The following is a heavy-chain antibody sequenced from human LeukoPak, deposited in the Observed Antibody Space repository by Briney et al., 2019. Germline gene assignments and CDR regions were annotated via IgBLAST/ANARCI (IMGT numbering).Heavy chain of an antibody. CDR1: RFTFSSYS. Sequence: GGSLRLSCAASRFTFSSYSMSWVRQAPGKGPEWVSYISTSSSTIYYADSVKGRFTISRDNAKNSLYLQMNSLRGEDTAFYYCARDESSGYYPDAFDIWGQGTMVTVSS. CDR2: ISTSSSTI. J-gene: IGHJ3*02. CDR3: ARDESSGYYPDAFDI. V-gene: IGHV3-48*04. D-gene: IGHD3-22*01.